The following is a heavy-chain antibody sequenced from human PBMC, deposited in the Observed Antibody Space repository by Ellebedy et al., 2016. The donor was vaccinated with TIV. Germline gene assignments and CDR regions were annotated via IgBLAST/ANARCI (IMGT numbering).Heavy chain of an antibody. Sequence: GESLKISCEVSGFNFNEYFMSWIRQAPGKGLEWLAHISSSGAFANHAASVKGRFTISRDNAKDTLYLQMNSLRAEDTAVYYCARDGIVGGTTEYYFDYWGQGTLVTVSS. CDR2: ISSSGAFA. CDR3: ARDGIVGGTTEYYFDY. CDR1: GFNFNEYF. D-gene: IGHD1-26*01. J-gene: IGHJ4*02. V-gene: IGHV3-11*06.